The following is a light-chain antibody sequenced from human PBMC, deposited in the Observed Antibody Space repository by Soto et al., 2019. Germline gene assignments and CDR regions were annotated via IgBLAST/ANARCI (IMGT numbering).Light chain of an antibody. CDR2: GAS. V-gene: IGKV3-20*01. J-gene: IGKJ2*01. CDR3: HQYGSSPPYT. CDR1: ESVRSY. Sequence: ETVLTQSPATLSLSPGDRATLSCRASESVRSYLAWYQQKPGQAPRLLIYGASTRATGIPDRFSGSGSGTDFTLTISRLEPEDFAVYYCHQYGSSPPYTFGQGTKLEIK.